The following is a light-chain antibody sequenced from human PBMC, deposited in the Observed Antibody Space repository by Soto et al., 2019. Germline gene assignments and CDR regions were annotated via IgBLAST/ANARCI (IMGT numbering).Light chain of an antibody. CDR1: SSDVGGYNS. Sequence: QSALTQPPSASGSPGQSVTISCTGTSSDVGGYNSVSWYQHHPGKAPKIMIYEVIKRPSGVPDRFSGSRSGNTASLTVSGLQAEDEADYYCSSYAGSSVIFGGGTKLTVL. CDR2: EVI. CDR3: SSYAGSSVI. J-gene: IGLJ2*01. V-gene: IGLV2-8*01.